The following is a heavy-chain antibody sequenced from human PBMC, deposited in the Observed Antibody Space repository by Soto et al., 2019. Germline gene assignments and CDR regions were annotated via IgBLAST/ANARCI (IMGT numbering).Heavy chain of an antibody. V-gene: IGHV4-59*08. J-gene: IGHJ6*01. Sequence: QVQVQQSGPGLVKPSETLSLTCTVSSGPSKSHNWGWIRQPPGRGLEWIGYVDDTWRTRYNPSLKSRVTISADTSKNRISLTLRFVTAADTAVYYCVRQGIGFLHGLVDVWGQGTTVIVSS. CDR2: VDDTWRT. D-gene: IGHD3-10*01. CDR1: SGPSKSHN. CDR3: VRQGIGFLHGLVDV.